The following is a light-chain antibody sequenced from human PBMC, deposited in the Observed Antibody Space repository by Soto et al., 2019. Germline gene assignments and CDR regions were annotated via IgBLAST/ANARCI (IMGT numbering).Light chain of an antibody. CDR2: DTS. Sequence: EIVLTQSPATLSLSPGERATVSCRASQTVGSYLAWFRQTPGQAPRLLIYDTSIRATGIPARFSGSGSGTDFTLTISSLEAEDFAVYYCQQRSDWPGTFGQGTRLEIK. J-gene: IGKJ5*01. CDR1: QTVGSY. V-gene: IGKV3-11*01. CDR3: QQRSDWPGT.